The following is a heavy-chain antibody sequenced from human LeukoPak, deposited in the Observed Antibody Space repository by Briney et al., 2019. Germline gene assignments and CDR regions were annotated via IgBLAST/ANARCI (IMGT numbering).Heavy chain of an antibody. V-gene: IGHV3-23*01. J-gene: IGHJ4*02. CDR1: GFTFSSYW. CDR3: AKDPNQLPRPGHFDC. Sequence: GGSLRLSCAASGFTFSSYWMSWVRRAPGKGLEWVSVITGSGDSTYYADSVKGRFTTSRDNSKNTLYLQMNSLRAEDTAVYYCAKDPNQLPRPGHFDCWGQGTLVTVSS. D-gene: IGHD2-2*01. CDR2: ITGSGDST.